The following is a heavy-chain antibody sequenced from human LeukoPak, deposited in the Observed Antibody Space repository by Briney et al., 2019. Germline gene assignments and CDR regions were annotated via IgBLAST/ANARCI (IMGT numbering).Heavy chain of an antibody. CDR1: GFTFSSYS. CDR2: ISSSSSYI. V-gene: IGHV3-21*01. D-gene: IGHD1-7*01. CDR3: ARFNWNYHYFDY. Sequence: GGSLRLSCAASGFTFSSYSMNWVRQAPGKGLEWVSSISSSSSYIYCADSVKGRFTISRDNAKNSLYLQMNSLRAEDTAVYYCARFNWNYHYFDYWGQGTLVTVSS. J-gene: IGHJ4*02.